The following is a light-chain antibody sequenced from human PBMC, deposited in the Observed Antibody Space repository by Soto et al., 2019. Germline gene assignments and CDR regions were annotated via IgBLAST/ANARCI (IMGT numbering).Light chain of an antibody. CDR3: SSYTSSSTLVV. CDR2: DVS. J-gene: IGLJ2*01. CDR1: SSDVGGYNY. V-gene: IGLV2-14*01. Sequence: QSALTQPASVSGSPGRSITISCTGTSSDVGGYNYVSWNQQHPGKAPKLMIYDVSNRPSGVSNRFSGSKSGNTASLTISGLQAEDEADYYCSSYTSSSTLVVFGGGTKLTVL.